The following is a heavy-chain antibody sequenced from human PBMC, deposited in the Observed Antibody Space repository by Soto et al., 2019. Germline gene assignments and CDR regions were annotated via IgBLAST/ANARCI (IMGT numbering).Heavy chain of an antibody. CDR2: IIPIFGTA. J-gene: IGHJ6*02. CDR1: GGTFSSYA. Sequence: SVKVSCKASGGTFSSYAISWVRQAPGQGLEWMGGIIPIFGTANYAQKFQGRVTITADESTSTAYMELSSLRSEDTAVYYCARHRRGTGVYYYYGMDVWGQGTTVTVS. D-gene: IGHD3-10*01. CDR3: ARHRRGTGVYYYYGMDV. V-gene: IGHV1-69*13.